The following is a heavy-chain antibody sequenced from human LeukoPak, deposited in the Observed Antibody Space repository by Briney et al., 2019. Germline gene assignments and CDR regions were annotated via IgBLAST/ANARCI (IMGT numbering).Heavy chain of an antibody. V-gene: IGHV3-7*01. CDR3: ARFYRVAAQNWFDP. Sequence: GGSLRLSCAASGFTFSSYWMSWVRQAPGKGVEWVANIKQDGSEKYYVDSVKGRFTISRDNAKNSLYLQMNSLRAEDTAVYYCARFYRVAAQNWFDPWGQGTLVTVSS. D-gene: IGHD2-15*01. J-gene: IGHJ5*02. CDR1: GFTFSSYW. CDR2: IKQDGSEK.